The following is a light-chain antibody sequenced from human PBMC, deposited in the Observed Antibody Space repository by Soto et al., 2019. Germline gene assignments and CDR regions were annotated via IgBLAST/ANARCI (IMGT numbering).Light chain of an antibody. V-gene: IGKV3-15*01. CDR2: DAS. J-gene: IGKJ4*01. CDR3: LQYNNWPLT. Sequence: EIVMTQSPATLSVSPGERATLSCRASQSDSSNLAWYQQKPGQAPRLLIYDASTRATGIPARFSGSGSGTEFTLTISSLQFEDFAFYYCLQYNNWPLTFGGGTKVEIK. CDR1: QSDSSN.